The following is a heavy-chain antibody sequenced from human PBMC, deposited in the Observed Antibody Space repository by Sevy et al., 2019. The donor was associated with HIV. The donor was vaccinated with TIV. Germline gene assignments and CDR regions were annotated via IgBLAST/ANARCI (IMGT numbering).Heavy chain of an antibody. J-gene: IGHJ4*02. CDR2: ISYDGSNK. D-gene: IGHD3-10*01. Sequence: GESLKISCAASGFTFSSYAMHWVRQAPGKGLEWVAVISYDGSNKYYEDSVKGRFTISRDNSKNTPYLQMTSLRAEDTAVYYWARDFTMVRGVIITGYYFDYWGQGTLVTVSS. CDR1: GFTFSSYA. V-gene: IGHV3-30-3*01. CDR3: ARDFTMVRGVIITGYYFDY.